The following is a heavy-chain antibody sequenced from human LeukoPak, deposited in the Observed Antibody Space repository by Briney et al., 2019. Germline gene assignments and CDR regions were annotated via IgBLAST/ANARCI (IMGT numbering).Heavy chain of an antibody. CDR1: GGSISSYY. Sequence: SETLSLTCTVSGGSISSYYWSWIRQPPGKGLEWIGSFFLKGSTYYNPSLKSRVTISVDTSKNQFSLKLSSVTAADTAVYYCARSIAGTTRVFDYWGQGTLVTVSS. CDR3: ARSIAGTTRVFDY. D-gene: IGHD1-7*01. J-gene: IGHJ4*02. CDR2: FFLKGST. V-gene: IGHV4-59*01.